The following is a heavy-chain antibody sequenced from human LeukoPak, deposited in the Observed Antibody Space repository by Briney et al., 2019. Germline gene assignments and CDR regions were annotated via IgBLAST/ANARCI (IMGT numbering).Heavy chain of an antibody. J-gene: IGHJ4*02. Sequence: GGGLRLSCAASLFTVSRNYMSWVRQAPGKGVEWGSVIYSGGATFYADSVKGRFTISRDNSKNTLYLQMNSLRAEDTAVYYCARDSSDSSSWHGYFDYWGQGTLVTVSS. V-gene: IGHV3-66*01. CDR2: IYSGGAT. CDR3: ARDSSDSSSWHGYFDY. CDR1: LFTVSRNY. D-gene: IGHD6-13*01.